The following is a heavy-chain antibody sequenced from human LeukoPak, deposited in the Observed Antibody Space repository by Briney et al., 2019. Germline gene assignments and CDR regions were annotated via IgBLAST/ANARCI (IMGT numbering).Heavy chain of an antibody. V-gene: IGHV3-64D*06. D-gene: IGHD6-19*01. Sequence: GSLRLSCSASGFTFSSYAMHWVRQAPGKGLEYVSAISSNGGSTYYADSVKGRFTISRDNSKNTLYLQMSSLRAEDTAVYYCVKGLSSGWPRAVRFDYWGQGTLVTVSS. CDR2: ISSNGGST. CDR1: GFTFSSYA. CDR3: VKGLSSGWPRAVRFDY. J-gene: IGHJ4*02.